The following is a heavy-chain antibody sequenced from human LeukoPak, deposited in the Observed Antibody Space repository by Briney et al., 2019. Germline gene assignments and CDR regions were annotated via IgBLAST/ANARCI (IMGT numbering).Heavy chain of an antibody. J-gene: IGHJ5*02. D-gene: IGHD3-22*01. CDR3: ATGNDYYDSSGYSNWFDP. CDR1: GFTFSSYV. CDR2: ISYDGSNV. V-gene: IGHV3-30*04. Sequence: PGRSLRLSCAASGFTFSSYVMHWVRQAPGKGLEWVAIISYDGSNVYYADSVKGRFTISRDNSKNTLYLQMNSLRAADTAVYYCATGNDYYDSSGYSNWFDPWGQGTLVTVSS.